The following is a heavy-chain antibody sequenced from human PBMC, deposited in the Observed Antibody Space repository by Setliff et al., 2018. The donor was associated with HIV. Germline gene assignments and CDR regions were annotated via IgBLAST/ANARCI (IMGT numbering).Heavy chain of an antibody. CDR3: ARDRVEAERGAFDI. V-gene: IGHV3-30*01. D-gene: IGHD1-26*01. J-gene: IGHJ3*02. CDR2: ISHDGNNK. Sequence: RLSCAASGFTFSSYSFHWVRQAPGKGLEWVTVISHDGNNKFYADSVKGRFTISRDNSKDTVSLQMTSLTSDDTAMYYCARDRVEAERGAFDIWGQGTMVTV. CDR1: GFTFSSYS.